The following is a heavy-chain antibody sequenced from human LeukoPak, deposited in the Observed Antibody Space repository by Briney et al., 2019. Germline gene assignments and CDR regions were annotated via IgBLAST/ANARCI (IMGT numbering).Heavy chain of an antibody. CDR3: ARLWFGRKPPKKVYYYYYMDV. V-gene: IGHV4-34*01. D-gene: IGHD3-10*01. CDR1: GGSFSGYY. CDR2: INHSGST. J-gene: IGHJ6*03. Sequence: SETLSLTCAVYGGSFSGYYWSWIRQPPGKGLEWIGEINHSGSTNYNPSLRSRVTISVDTSKNQFSLKLSSVTAADTAVYYCARLWFGRKPPKKVYYYYYMDVWGKGTTVTISS.